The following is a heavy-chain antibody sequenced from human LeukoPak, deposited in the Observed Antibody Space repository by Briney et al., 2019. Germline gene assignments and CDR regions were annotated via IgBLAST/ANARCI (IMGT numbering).Heavy chain of an antibody. Sequence: GGSLRLSCAASGFTSNSYSMNWVRQAPGKGLEWVSYISSSGSTIYYADSVKGRFTISRDNAKNSLYLQMNSLRAEDTAVYYCAELGITMIGGVWGKGTTVTISS. D-gene: IGHD3-10*02. CDR2: ISSSGSTI. CDR3: AELGITMIGGV. J-gene: IGHJ6*04. CDR1: GFTSNSYS. V-gene: IGHV3-48*04.